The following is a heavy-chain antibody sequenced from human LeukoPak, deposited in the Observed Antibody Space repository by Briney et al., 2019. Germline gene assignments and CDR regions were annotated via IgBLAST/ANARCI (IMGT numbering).Heavy chain of an antibody. CDR3: AKGRIAVALYYGMDV. V-gene: IGHV3-23*01. CDR2: IGGSGGRT. CDR1: GFTFKSYA. J-gene: IGHJ6*02. D-gene: IGHD6-19*01. Sequence: GGSLRLSCSASGFTFKSYAMNWVRQAPGKGLEWVSSIGGSGGRTYYADSVTGRFSISRDNSKNMVYLQMNSLRAADTAVYYCAKGRIAVALYYGMDVWGQGTTVTVS.